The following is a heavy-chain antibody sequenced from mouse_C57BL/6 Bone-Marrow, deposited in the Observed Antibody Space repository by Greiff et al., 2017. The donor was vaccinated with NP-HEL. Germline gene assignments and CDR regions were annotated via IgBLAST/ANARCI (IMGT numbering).Heavy chain of an antibody. Sequence: EVHLVESGAELVRPGASVKLSCTASGFNIKDDYMHWVKQRPEQGLEWIGWIDPENGDTEYASKFQGKATITADTSSNTAYLQLSSLTSEDTAVYYCTRGYGSSYGYFDVWGTGTTVTVSS. D-gene: IGHD1-1*01. CDR1: GFNIKDDY. J-gene: IGHJ1*03. CDR3: TRGYGSSYGYFDV. V-gene: IGHV14-4*01. CDR2: IDPENGDT.